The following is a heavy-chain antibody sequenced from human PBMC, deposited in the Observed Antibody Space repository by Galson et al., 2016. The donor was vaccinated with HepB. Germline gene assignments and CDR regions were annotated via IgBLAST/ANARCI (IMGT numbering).Heavy chain of an antibody. Sequence: ETLSLTCTVSGGSVSSSYYWSWIRQPPGKGLEWIGYVYYSGATSYNSSFGSRVTMSVDTSKNYFSLKLSSVTTADTAVYYCARSGWYGWFDAWGQGTLVSVSS. D-gene: IGHD6-19*01. CDR2: VYYSGAT. V-gene: IGHV4-61*01. CDR3: ARSGWYGWFDA. CDR1: GGSVSSSYY. J-gene: IGHJ5*02.